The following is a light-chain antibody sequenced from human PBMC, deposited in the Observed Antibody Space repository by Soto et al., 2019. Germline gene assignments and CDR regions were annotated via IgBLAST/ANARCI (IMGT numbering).Light chain of an antibody. Sequence: QSVLTQSPSASASLGASVKITCTLSSGHSTYATAWHQQQPGKGPRYLMRLYSAGRHIKGDGVPDRFSGSGSGTERYLTIAILASDEEADYYCQTWGTGYYVFGRGTQLTVL. CDR3: QTWGTGYYV. CDR2: LYSAGRH. CDR1: SGHSTYA. V-gene: IGLV4-69*01. J-gene: IGLJ2*01.